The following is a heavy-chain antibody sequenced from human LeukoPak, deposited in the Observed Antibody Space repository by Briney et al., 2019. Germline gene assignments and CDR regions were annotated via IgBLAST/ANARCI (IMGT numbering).Heavy chain of an antibody. CDR2: IYYSGST. Sequence: PSETLSLTCTVSGGSISSSSYYWGWIRQPPGKGLEGIGSIYYSGSTYYNPSLKSRVTISVDTSKNQFSLKLSSVTAADTAVYYCARGQPAWEPHDAFDIWGQGTMVTVSS. J-gene: IGHJ3*02. D-gene: IGHD1-26*01. V-gene: IGHV4-39*07. CDR3: ARGQPAWEPHDAFDI. CDR1: GGSISSSSYY.